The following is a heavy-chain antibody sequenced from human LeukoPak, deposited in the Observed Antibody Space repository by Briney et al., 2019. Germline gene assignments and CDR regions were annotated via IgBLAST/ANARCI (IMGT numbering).Heavy chain of an antibody. D-gene: IGHD3-22*01. CDR1: GGSISSGGYY. CDR3: ARELYYYDSSGYYGSVPDAFGI. CDR2: IYYSGST. Sequence: SQTLSLTCTVSGGSISSGGYYWSWIRQHPGKGLEWIGYIYYSGSTYYNPSLKSRVTISVDTSKNQFSLKLSSVTVADTAVYYCARELYYYDSSGYYGSVPDAFGIWGQGTMVTVSS. J-gene: IGHJ3*02. V-gene: IGHV4-31*03.